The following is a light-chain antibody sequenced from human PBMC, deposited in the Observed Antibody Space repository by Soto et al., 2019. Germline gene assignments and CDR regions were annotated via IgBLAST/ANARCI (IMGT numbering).Light chain of an antibody. CDR1: QGISTY. CDR3: QHLSTSPPT. Sequence: IQLTQSPSSLSASVGDRVTIACRASQGISTYLAWYQQKPGKPPRLLIYAAATWQRGVPSRFSGSGSGTDFTLTISRLQPEDFATYYCQHLSTSPPTFGQGTKVEIK. J-gene: IGKJ1*01. CDR2: AAA. V-gene: IGKV1-9*01.